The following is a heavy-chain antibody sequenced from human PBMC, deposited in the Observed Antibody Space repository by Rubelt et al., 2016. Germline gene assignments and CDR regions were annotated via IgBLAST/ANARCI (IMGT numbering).Heavy chain of an antibody. CDR1: GGSFSGYY. CDR2: INHSGST. CDR3: ARRDIVVVVAASEGADWFDP. D-gene: IGHD2-15*01. Sequence: QVQLQQWGAGLLKPSETLSLTCAVYGGSFSGYYWSWIRQPPGKGLEWIGEINHSGSTNYNTSLKSRVTISVDTSKSQFSLKLSSVTAADTAVYYCARRDIVVVVAASEGADWFDPWGQGTLVTVSS. J-gene: IGHJ5*02. V-gene: IGHV4-34*01.